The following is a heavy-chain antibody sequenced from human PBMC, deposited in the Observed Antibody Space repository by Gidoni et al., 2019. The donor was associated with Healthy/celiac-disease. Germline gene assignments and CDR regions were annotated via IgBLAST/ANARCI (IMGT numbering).Heavy chain of an antibody. CDR2: IIPILRRA. D-gene: IGHD4-17*01. Sequence: QVQRVQSGAELKKRGSWLKFSCQASGRTFSCHATICVRQAPGPGLEWIGGIIPILRRADCAQKLQDRVTITADESTSTAYMELSRLRSEDTAVYYCERAKSMLLRWQAWFDPWGQGTLVTVSS. CDR1: GRTFSCHA. V-gene: IGHV1-69*12. J-gene: IGHJ5*02. CDR3: ERAKSMLLRWQAWFDP.